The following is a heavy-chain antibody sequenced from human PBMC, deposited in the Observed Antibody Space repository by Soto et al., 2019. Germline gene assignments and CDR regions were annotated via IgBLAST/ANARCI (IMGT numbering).Heavy chain of an antibody. CDR2: ISYDGSNK. CDR1: GFTFSSYA. V-gene: IGHV3-30-3*01. J-gene: IGHJ4*02. CDR3: ARDPHLDY. Sequence: QVQLVESGGGVVQPGRSLRLSCAASGFTFSSYAMHWVRQAPGKGLEWVAVISYDGSNKYYADSVKCRFTISRDNSKNTLYLQMNSLRAEDTAVYYWARDPHLDYWGQGTLVTVSS.